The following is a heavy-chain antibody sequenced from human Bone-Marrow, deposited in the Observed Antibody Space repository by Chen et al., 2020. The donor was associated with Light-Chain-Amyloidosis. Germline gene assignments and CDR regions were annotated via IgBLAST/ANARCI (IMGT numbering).Heavy chain of an antibody. Sequence: VQLLESGGGLVQPGGSLRMSCAASGFTFSSDAMSWVRQAQAKGLEWVSAISGSGGSTYYADSLKDRFTISRDNSKDTLYVEMNNLRVEDTAVYYCAKSITVAIDAFDIWGQG. J-gene: IGHJ3*02. CDR3: AKSITVAIDAFDI. V-gene: IGHV3-23*01. CDR2: ISGSGGST. CDR1: GFTFSSDA. D-gene: IGHD6-19*01.